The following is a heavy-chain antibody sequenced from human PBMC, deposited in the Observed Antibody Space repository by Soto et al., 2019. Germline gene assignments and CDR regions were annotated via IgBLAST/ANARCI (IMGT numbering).Heavy chain of an antibody. D-gene: IGHD3-3*01. J-gene: IGHJ6*02. Sequence: SSVKVSCKASGGTFSSYAISWVRQAPGQGREWMGGIIPIFGTANYAQKFQGRVTITADKSTSTAYMELSSLRSEDTAVYYCARDFTLLGVVLYYYGPPVCGPGT. CDR2: IIPIFGTA. CDR1: GGTFSSYA. CDR3: ARDFTLLGVVLYYYGPPV. V-gene: IGHV1-69*06.